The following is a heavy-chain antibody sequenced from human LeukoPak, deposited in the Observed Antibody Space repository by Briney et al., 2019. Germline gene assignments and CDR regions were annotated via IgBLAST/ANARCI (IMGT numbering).Heavy chain of an antibody. CDR2: IWYDGSIK. CDR1: GFTFNTYG. V-gene: IGHV3-33*01. Sequence: GGSLRLSCAAYGFTFNTYGMNWVRQAPGKGLEWVAVIWYDGSIKYYPDSVKGRFTISRDNAKNLLYLQLDSPRVEDTAVYYCARDFFHSSESRPFDYWGQGTLVTVSS. D-gene: IGHD3-22*01. CDR3: ARDFFHSSESRPFDY. J-gene: IGHJ4*02.